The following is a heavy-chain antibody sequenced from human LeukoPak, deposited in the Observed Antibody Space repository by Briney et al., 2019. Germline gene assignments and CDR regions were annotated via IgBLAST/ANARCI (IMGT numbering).Heavy chain of an antibody. CDR2: ISYEGSNK. D-gene: IGHD3-22*01. CDR3: ARDGTYYYDSSGYYLDAFDI. Sequence: GGSLRLSCTASGFTFSSYAMNWVRQAPGKGLEGVAVISYEGSNKYYADSVKGRFTISRDNSKNTLYLQMNSLRAEDTAVYYCARDGTYYYDSSGYYLDAFDIWGQGTMVTVSS. CDR1: GFTFSSYA. J-gene: IGHJ3*02. V-gene: IGHV3-30-3*01.